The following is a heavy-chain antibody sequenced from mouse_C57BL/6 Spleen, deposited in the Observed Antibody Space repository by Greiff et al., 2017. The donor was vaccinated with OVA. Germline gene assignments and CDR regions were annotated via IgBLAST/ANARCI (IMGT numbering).Heavy chain of an antibody. Sequence: VQLQQSGAELVKPGASVKLSCTASGYTFTEYTIHWVKQRPGQGLEWIGWFYPGSGSIKYNEKFKDKATLTADKSSSTVYMELSRLTSEDSAVYFCARHESSCDYDWTVYAMDYWGQGTSVTVSS. CDR3: ARHESSCDYDWTVYAMDY. D-gene: IGHD2-4*01. J-gene: IGHJ4*01. CDR1: GYTFTEYT. V-gene: IGHV1-62-2*01. CDR2: FYPGSGSI.